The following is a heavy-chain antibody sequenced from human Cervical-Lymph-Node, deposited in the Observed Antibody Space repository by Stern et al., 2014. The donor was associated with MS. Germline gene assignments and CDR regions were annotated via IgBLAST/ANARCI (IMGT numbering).Heavy chain of an antibody. CDR2: VSYDGRNT. Sequence: VQLVESGGGVIQPGKSLRLSCAVSGITFRNYPLHWVRQAPGKGLEWVAYVSYDGRNTYYSDSVKGRFTISRDNSKNTLYLQMNSLKTEDTAVYYCARGYSSSWFGYFDSWGQGTLVTVSS. D-gene: IGHD6-13*01. CDR3: ARGYSSSWFGYFDS. V-gene: IGHV3-30*04. J-gene: IGHJ4*02. CDR1: GITFRNYP.